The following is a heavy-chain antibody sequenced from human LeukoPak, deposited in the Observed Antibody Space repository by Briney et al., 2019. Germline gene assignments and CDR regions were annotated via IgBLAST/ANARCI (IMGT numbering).Heavy chain of an antibody. Sequence: PGGSLRLSCAASGFTFSDYSMNWVRQAPGKGLEWVSSISSSSSYYADSEKGRFTISRDNAKNSLYLQMNSLRTEDTAVYYCTRGSFRGYSYGLPPDYWGQGALVTVSS. V-gene: IGHV3-21*01. CDR1: GFTFSDYS. D-gene: IGHD5-18*01. CDR3: TRGSFRGYSYGLPPDY. CDR2: ISSSSS. J-gene: IGHJ4*02.